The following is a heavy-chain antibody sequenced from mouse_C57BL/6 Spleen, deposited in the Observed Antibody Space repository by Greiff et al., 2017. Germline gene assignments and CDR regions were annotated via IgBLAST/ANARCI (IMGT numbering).Heavy chain of an antibody. CDR3: ARESSGYPAWFAY. Sequence: EVQLQQSGPGLVKPSQSLSLTCSVTGYSITSGYYWNWIRQFPGNKLEWMGYISYDGSNNYNPSLKNRISITRDTSKNQFFLKLNSVTTEDTATYYCARESSGYPAWFAYWGQGTLVTVSA. CDR1: GYSITSGYY. V-gene: IGHV3-6*01. J-gene: IGHJ3*01. D-gene: IGHD3-2*02. CDR2: ISYDGSN.